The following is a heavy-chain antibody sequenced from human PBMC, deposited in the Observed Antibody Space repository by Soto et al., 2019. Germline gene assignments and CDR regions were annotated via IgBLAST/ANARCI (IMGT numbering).Heavy chain of an antibody. CDR1: GGSISSYY. D-gene: IGHD6-19*01. V-gene: IGHV4-59*01. J-gene: IGHJ5*02. CDR2: IYYSGST. CDR3: AREARYSSGWRNWFDP. Sequence: SETLSLTCTVSGGSISSYYWSWIRQPPGKGLEWIGYIYYSGSTNYNPSLKSRVTISVDTSKNQFSLKLSSVTAADTAVYYCAREARYSSGWRNWFDPWGQGTLVTVSS.